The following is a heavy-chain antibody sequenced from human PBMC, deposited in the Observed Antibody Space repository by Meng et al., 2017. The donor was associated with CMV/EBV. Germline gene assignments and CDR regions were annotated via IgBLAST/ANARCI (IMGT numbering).Heavy chain of an antibody. CDR2: IYYSGRT. CDR1: GGSFSGYY. Sequence: SETLSLTCAVYGGSFSGYYWGWIRQPPGKGLEWIGSIYYSGRTYYNPSLKSRVTISVDTSKNQFSLKLSSVTAADTAMYYCARQVDCSSASCYGWDWGQGTLVTVSS. J-gene: IGHJ1*01. V-gene: IGHV4-39*01. D-gene: IGHD2-2*01. CDR3: ARQVDCSSASCYGWD.